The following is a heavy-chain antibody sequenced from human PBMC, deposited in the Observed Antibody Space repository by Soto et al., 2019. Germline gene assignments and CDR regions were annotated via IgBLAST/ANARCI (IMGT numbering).Heavy chain of an antibody. Sequence: EVQLVESGGGLIQPGGSLRLSCAASGFTVSSNYMNWVRHAPGKGLEWVSVIYSTGDTYYVDSVKGRFTISRDHNKNTVYLHMNSLREEDTAVYYCARMPPDNGLDFWGQGTLVTVSS. V-gene: IGHV3-53*01. J-gene: IGHJ4*02. CDR1: GFTVSSNY. D-gene: IGHD4-17*01. CDR2: IYSTGDT. CDR3: ARMPPDNGLDF.